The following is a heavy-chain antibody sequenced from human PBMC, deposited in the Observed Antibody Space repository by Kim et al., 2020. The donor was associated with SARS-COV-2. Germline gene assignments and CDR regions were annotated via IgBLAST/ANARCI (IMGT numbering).Heavy chain of an antibody. CDR3: AKDLGGLRFLEWSNYYYGMDV. CDR2: ISGDGGST. V-gene: IGHV3-43*02. J-gene: IGHJ6*02. Sequence: GGSLRLSCAASGFTFDDYAMHWVRQAPGKGLEWVSRISGDGGSTYYADSVKGRFTISRDNSKNSLYLQMNSLRTEDTALYYCAKDLGGLRFLEWSNYYYGMDVCGQGTTVTVSS. D-gene: IGHD3-3*01. CDR1: GFTFDDYA.